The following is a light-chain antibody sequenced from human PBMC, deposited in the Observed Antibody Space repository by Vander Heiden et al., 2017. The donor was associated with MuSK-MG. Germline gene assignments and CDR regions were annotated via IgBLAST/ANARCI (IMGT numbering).Light chain of an antibody. J-gene: IGLJ2*01. CDR2: SNN. Sequence: QSVLTQPPSASWTPGQRVTISCSGSSSNIGSNTVDWYQQPPGTSPNLLIYSNNQRPSGVPDRFSGSKSGTSASVAISGLQSEDEADYYCAAWDDSLNGLVFGGGTKLTVL. CDR3: AAWDDSLNGLV. V-gene: IGLV1-44*01. CDR1: SSNIGSNT.